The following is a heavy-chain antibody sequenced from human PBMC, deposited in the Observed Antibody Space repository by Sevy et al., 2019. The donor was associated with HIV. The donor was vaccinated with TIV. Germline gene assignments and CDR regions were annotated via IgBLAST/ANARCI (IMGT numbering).Heavy chain of an antibody. CDR3: ARRGNYYGDAFDF. Sequence: GGSLRLSCAAFGFTFSNYGMTLVRQAPGKGLEWVSSVSGSGGKRYNADSVKGRFTISRDNSKNTLYLQMNSLRAEDTAVYYCARRGNYYGDAFDFWGQGTVVTVSS. V-gene: IGHV3-23*01. CDR2: VSGSGGKR. J-gene: IGHJ3*01. CDR1: GFTFSNYG. D-gene: IGHD3-10*01.